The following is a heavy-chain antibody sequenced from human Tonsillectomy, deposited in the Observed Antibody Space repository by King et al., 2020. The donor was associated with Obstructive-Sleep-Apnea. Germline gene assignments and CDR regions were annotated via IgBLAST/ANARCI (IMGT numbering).Heavy chain of an antibody. V-gene: IGHV1-18*04. D-gene: IGHD3-3*01. Sequence: VQLVESGAEVKKPGASVKVSCKASGYTFTSYGISWVRQAPGQGLEWMGGISAYNGNTNYAQKLQGRVTMTPDTSTSTAYMELRSLRSDDTAVYYCARSPVLRFLEWLLPFDYWGQGTLVTVSS. CDR3: ARSPVLRFLEWLLPFDY. CDR1: GYTFTSYG. J-gene: IGHJ4*02. CDR2: ISAYNGNT.